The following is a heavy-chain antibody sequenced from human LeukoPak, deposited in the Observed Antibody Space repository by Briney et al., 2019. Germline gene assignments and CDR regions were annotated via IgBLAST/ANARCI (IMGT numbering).Heavy chain of an antibody. CDR2: IYYSGST. Sequence: PSETLSLTCTVSGGSISSSSYYWGWIRQPPGKGLEWIGSIYYSGSTYYNPSLKSRVTISVDTSKNQFSLKLSSVTAADTAVYYCARHDNRCSSTSCSPNFDYWGQGTLVTVSS. CDR3: ARHDNRCSSTSCSPNFDY. J-gene: IGHJ4*02. V-gene: IGHV4-39*01. D-gene: IGHD2-2*01. CDR1: GGSISSSSYY.